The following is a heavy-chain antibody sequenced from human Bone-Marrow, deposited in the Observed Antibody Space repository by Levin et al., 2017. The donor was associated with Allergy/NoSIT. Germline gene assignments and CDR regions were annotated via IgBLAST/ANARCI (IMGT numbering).Heavy chain of an antibody. V-gene: IGHV3-21*06. CDR1: GFIFNTYR. J-gene: IGHJ3*02. Sequence: GGSLRLSCAASGFIFNTYRMNWFRQAPGKGLEWVSTIYSSSAVIHYADSVKGRFTISRDDAENSLYLQMNSLRAEDTALYYCARDAPGTFHAFEIWGQGTMVTISS. CDR2: IYSSSAVI. D-gene: IGHD2/OR15-2a*01. CDR3: ARDAPGTFHAFEI.